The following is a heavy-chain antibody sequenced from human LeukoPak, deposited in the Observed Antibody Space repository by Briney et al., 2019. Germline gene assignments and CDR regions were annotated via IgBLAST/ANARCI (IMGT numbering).Heavy chain of an antibody. CDR2: ISIRMGDI. Sequence: GGTLRLSCAASGVFFSSYSKYWVRQAPRPGQERVSSISIRMGDIYSADFVRGQLTISRHNAKNSLYLQMNSLRLEDTAVYYCHPHYYGSGRRSWLAPW. J-gene: IGHJ5*02. CDR1: GVFFSSYS. CDR3: HPHYYGSGRRSWLAP. V-gene: IGHV3-21*01. D-gene: IGHD3-10*01.